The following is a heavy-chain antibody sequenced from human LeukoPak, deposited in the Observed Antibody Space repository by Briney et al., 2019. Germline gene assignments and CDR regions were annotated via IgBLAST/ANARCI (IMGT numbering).Heavy chain of an antibody. J-gene: IGHJ4*02. CDR3: AKTVGVNFFDY. CDR2: ISGSGVST. CDR1: GFTFGTYA. D-gene: IGHD1-26*01. Sequence: GGSLRLSCAASGFTFGTYAMSWVRRAPGKGLEWVSSISGSGVSTFYADSVKGRFTISRDNSKNTPYLQMHSLRGEDTAMYYCAKTVGVNFFDYWGQGTLVTVSS. V-gene: IGHV3-23*01.